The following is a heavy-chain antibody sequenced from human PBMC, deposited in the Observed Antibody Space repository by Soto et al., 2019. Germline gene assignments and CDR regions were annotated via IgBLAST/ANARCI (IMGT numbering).Heavy chain of an antibody. V-gene: IGHV1-3*04. Sequence: APGQSLEWMGWINTDNGNTEYSQRFQGRVTITRDTSASTAYMELSSLRSEDTAVYFCESEGGVYWGQGTLVTVSS. D-gene: IGHD3-16*01. J-gene: IGHJ4*02. CDR2: INTDNGNT. CDR3: ESEGGVY.